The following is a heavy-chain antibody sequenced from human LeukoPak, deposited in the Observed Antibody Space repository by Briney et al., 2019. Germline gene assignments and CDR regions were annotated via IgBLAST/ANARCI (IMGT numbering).Heavy chain of an antibody. V-gene: IGHV4-59*08. CDR1: DGXISNYY. CDR2: IYYSGST. D-gene: IGHD6-13*01. CDR3: ARNAAEATSRSWFDP. J-gene: IGHJ5*02. Sequence: SETLSLPCTVSDGXISNYYCSWIRQPPGKGLEWIGYIYYSGSTNYNPSLKSRVTMSVDTSKNQFSLKLSSVTAADTAVYYCARNAAEATSRSWFDPWGQGTLVTVSS.